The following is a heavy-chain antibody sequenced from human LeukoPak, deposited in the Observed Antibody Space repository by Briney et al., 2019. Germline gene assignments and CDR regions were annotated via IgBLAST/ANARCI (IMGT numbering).Heavy chain of an antibody. Sequence: SETLSLTCAVYGGSFSGYYWSWIRQPPGKGLEWIGEINHSGSTNYNPSLKSRVTISVDKSKNQFSLKLSSVTAADTAVYYCARSTRYSSGFGTYYYYGMDVWGQGTTVTVSS. D-gene: IGHD6-19*01. V-gene: IGHV4-34*01. CDR2: INHSGST. CDR3: ARSTRYSSGFGTYYYYGMDV. CDR1: GGSFSGYY. J-gene: IGHJ6*02.